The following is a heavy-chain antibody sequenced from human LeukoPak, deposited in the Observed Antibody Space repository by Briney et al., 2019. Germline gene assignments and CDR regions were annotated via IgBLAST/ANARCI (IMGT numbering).Heavy chain of an antibody. D-gene: IGHD6-19*01. J-gene: IGHJ4*02. Sequence: ASVKVSCKASGYTFTGYYIHWVRQAPGQGLEWMGWINPNSGGTKYAQKFQGRITMTRDTSINTAYMELSRLRSDDTAVYYCARGPYSSGWQQPFDYWGQGTLVTVSS. CDR2: INPNSGGT. V-gene: IGHV1-2*02. CDR3: ARGPYSSGWQQPFDY. CDR1: GYTFTGYY.